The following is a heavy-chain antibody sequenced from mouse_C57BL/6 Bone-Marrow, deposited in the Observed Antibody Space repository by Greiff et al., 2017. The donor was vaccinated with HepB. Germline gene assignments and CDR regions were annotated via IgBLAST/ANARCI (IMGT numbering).Heavy chain of an antibody. Sequence: DVHLVESGGGLVKPGGSLKLSCAASGFTFSSYAMSWVRQTPEKRLEWVATISDGGSYTYYPDNVKGRFTISRDNAKNNLYLQMSHLKSEDTAMYYCLRGCLGGFAYWGQGTLVTVSA. J-gene: IGHJ3*01. CDR2: ISDGGSYT. D-gene: IGHD3-3*01. V-gene: IGHV5-4*01. CDR3: LRGCLGGFAY. CDR1: GFTFSSYA.